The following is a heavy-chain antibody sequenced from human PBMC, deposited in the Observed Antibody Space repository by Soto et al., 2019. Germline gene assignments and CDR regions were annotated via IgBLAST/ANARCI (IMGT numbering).Heavy chain of an antibody. Sequence: ASVKVSCKASGYTFTSYGISWVRQAPGQGLEWMGWISAYNGNTNYAQKLQGRVTMTTDTSTSTAYMELRSLRSDDTAVYYCARDTPIAADGTGKGYYYYYGMDVWGQGTTVTVSS. CDR1: GYTFTSYG. CDR2: ISAYNGNT. CDR3: ARDTPIAADGTGKGYYYYYGMDV. V-gene: IGHV1-18*01. J-gene: IGHJ6*02. D-gene: IGHD6-13*01.